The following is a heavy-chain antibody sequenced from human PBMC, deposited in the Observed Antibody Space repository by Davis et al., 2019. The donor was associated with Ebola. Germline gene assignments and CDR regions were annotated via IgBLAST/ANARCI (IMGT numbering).Heavy chain of an antibody. CDR3: ARSATTVTTGGP. J-gene: IGHJ5*02. Sequence: ASVKVSCKASGYTFTGYYLHWVRQAPGQGLEWMGWINPNSGGTNYAQKFQGWVTMTRDTSISTAYMELSRLRSDDTAVYYCARSATTVTTGGPWGQGTLVTVSS. CDR1: GYTFTGYY. CDR2: INPNSGGT. V-gene: IGHV1-2*04. D-gene: IGHD4-17*01.